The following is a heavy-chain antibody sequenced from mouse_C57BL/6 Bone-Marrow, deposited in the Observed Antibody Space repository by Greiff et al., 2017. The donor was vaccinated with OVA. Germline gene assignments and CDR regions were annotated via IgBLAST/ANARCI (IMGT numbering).Heavy chain of an antibody. Sequence: QVQLQQPGADLVMPGASVKLSCKASGYTFTSFWMHWVKQRPGQGLEWIGEIDPSNSYINYNQKFKGKSTLTVDKSSSTAYMQLSSLTSEDSAVYYCSRSVGRGTWFVYWGKGILVNVSA. CDR3: SRSVGRGTWFVY. J-gene: IGHJ3*01. D-gene: IGHD4-1*01. CDR1: GYTFTSFW. CDR2: IDPSNSYI. V-gene: IGHV1-69*01.